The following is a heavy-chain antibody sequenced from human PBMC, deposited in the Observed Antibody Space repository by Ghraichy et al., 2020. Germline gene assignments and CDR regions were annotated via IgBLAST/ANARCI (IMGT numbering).Heavy chain of an antibody. J-gene: IGHJ1*01. CDR3: TTDVRSGWYGN. CDR2: IKSKTDGGTT. V-gene: IGHV3-15*01. CDR1: GFTFDNAW. Sequence: GGSLRLSCAASGFTFDNAWMSWVRQAPGKGLEWVGRIKSKTDGGTTDYAAPVKGRFTILREDSNNTLYLQMNSLKSEDTAVYYCTTDVRSGWYGNWGQGTLVTVSS. D-gene: IGHD6-19*01.